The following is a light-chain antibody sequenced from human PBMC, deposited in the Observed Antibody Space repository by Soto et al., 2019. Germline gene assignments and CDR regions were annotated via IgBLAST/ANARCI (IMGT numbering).Light chain of an antibody. CDR2: DAS. J-gene: IGKJ4*01. CDR3: QQRSNWPLT. V-gene: IGKV3-11*01. Sequence: ETVLTQSPATLSLSPGESATLSCRASQSVSSYLAWYQQKPGQAPRLLISDASNRATGIPARFSGSGSGTDFTLPITSREPEDVAVYYCQQRSNWPLTFGGGTKVEFK. CDR1: QSVSSY.